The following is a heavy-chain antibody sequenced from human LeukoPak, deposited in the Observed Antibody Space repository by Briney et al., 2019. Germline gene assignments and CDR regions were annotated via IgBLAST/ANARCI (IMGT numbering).Heavy chain of an antibody. J-gene: IGHJ4*02. D-gene: IGHD5-18*01. CDR3: ARGYTAMVIGY. Sequence: SETLSLTCTVSGGSISSYYWSWIRQPPGKGLEWIGYIYYSGSTNYNPSLKSRVTISVDTSKNQFSLKLSSVAAADTAVYYCARGYTAMVIGYWGQGTLVTVSS. CDR1: GGSISSYY. V-gene: IGHV4-59*08. CDR2: IYYSGST.